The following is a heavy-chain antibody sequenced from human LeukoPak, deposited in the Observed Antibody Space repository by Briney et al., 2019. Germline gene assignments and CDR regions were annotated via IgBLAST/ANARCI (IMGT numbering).Heavy chain of an antibody. J-gene: IGHJ4*02. CDR1: GFIFSAYY. D-gene: IGHD1-26*01. CDR3: ARDRVGATDYFDY. CDR2: ISYDGSNK. Sequence: PGGSLRLSCEASGFIFSAYYMHWVRQAPGKGLEWVAVISYDGSNKYYADSVKGRFTISRDNSKNTLYLQMNSLRAEDTAVYYCARDRVGATDYFDYWGQGTLVTVSS. V-gene: IGHV3-30*03.